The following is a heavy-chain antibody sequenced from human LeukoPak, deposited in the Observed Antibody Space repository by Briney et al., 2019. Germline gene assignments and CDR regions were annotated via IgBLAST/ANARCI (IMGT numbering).Heavy chain of an antibody. CDR2: IKQDGSEK. J-gene: IGHJ4*02. D-gene: IGHD6-19*01. CDR1: GFTFSSYW. V-gene: IGHV3-7*01. CDR3: ARGSSGRPFYHFDY. Sequence: GGSLRLSCAASGFTFSSYWMSWARQAPGKGLEWVANIKQDGSEKYYVDSVKGRFTISRDNAKNTLYLQMNSLRAEDTAVYYCARGSSGRPFYHFDYWGQGTLVTVSS.